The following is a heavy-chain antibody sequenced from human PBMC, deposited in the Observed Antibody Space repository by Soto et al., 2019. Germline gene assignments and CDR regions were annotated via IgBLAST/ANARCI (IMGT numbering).Heavy chain of an antibody. CDR1: GFTFSSYA. J-gene: IGHJ4*02. CDR2: ISSSSSTI. D-gene: IGHD3-22*01. CDR3: ARDQFRFSKGGYYDY. V-gene: IGHV3-48*02. Sequence: GGSLRLSCAASGFTFSSYAMSWVRQAPGKGLEWVSYISSSSSTIYYADSVKGRFTISRDNAKNSLYLQMNSLRDEDTAVYYCARDQFRFSKGGYYDYWGQGTLVTVSS.